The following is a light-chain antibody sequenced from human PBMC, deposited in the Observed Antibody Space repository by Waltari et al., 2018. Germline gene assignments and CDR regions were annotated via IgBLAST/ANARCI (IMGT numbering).Light chain of an antibody. CDR2: WGS. J-gene: IGKJ4*01. CDR1: QSLLHSEGNTY. V-gene: IGKV2-28*01. CDR3: MQGLQSPT. Sequence: DIVMTQSPLSLPVTPGEAASISCRSNQSLLHSEGNTYLDWYLQRPGQSPQLLIYWGSNRASGVPDRFSGSGSGTDFTLKISRVEADDVGIYYCMQGLQSPTFGGGTKVEIK.